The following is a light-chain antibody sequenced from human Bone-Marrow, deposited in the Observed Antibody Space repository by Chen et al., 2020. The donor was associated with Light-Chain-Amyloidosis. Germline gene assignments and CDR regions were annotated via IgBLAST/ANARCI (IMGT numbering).Light chain of an antibody. CDR3: QSYGSILSGVGVV. CDR2: GNN. Sequence: QSVLTQPPSVSGAPGQRVTISCTGDSSNIGAVYDVHWYQQLPGTAPKLLIYGNNNRPSRVPYRVAGTKFDTSGSLAIPGRQAEDGADYYCQSYGSILSGVGVVFGGGTKLTVL. J-gene: IGLJ2*01. V-gene: IGLV1-40*01. CDR1: SSNIGAVYD.